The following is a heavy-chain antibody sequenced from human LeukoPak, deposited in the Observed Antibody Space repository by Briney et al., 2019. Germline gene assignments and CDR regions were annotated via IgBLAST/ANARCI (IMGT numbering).Heavy chain of an antibody. Sequence: GGSLRLSCAASGFTFSSYAMHWVRQAPGKGLEWVAVISYDGSNKYYADSVKGRFTISRDNSKNKLYLQMNSLRAEDTAVYYCARGSSSGWYGFDYWGQGTLVTVSS. CDR1: GFTFSSYA. J-gene: IGHJ4*02. V-gene: IGHV3-30*04. CDR3: ARGSSSGWYGFDY. CDR2: ISYDGSNK. D-gene: IGHD6-19*01.